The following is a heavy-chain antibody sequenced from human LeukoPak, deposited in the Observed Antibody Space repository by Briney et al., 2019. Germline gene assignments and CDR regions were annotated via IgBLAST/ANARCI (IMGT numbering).Heavy chain of an antibody. CDR2: ISSSSSYI. CDR1: GFTFSSYE. Sequence: GGSLRLSCAASGFTFSSYEMNWVRQAPGRGLEWVSYISSSSSYIYYADSVKGRFTISRDNAKNSLYLQMNSLRAEDTAVYYCARSIWVRGSATWVFLDAFDIWGQGTMVTVSS. D-gene: IGHD3-10*01. CDR3: ARSIWVRGSATWVFLDAFDI. V-gene: IGHV3-21*05. J-gene: IGHJ3*02.